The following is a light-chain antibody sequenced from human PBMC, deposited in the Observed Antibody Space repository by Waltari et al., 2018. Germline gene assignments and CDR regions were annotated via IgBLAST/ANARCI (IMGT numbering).Light chain of an antibody. CDR1: QSIGTS. CDR2: YAS. CDR3: QQSRSFPTT. V-gene: IGKV6-21*01. Sequence: EIVLTQSPDFQSVTPTGKVTITCRASQSIGTSLHWYQHKPGQSPKHLITYASESFSGVPSRFSGSGSGTDFTLTISSLEAEDAATYYCQQSRSFPTTFGGGTKVEIK. J-gene: IGKJ4*01.